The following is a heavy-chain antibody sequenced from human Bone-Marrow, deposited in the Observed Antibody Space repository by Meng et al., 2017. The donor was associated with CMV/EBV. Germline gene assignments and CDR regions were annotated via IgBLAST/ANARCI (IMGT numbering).Heavy chain of an antibody. V-gene: IGHV4-59*01. J-gene: IGHJ4*02. CDR2: IYYSGST. CDR1: GGSISSYY. Sequence: SETLSLTCTVSGGSISSYYWSWIRQPPGKGLEWIGYIYYSGSTNYNPSLKSRVTISVDTSKNQFSLKLSSVTAADTAVYYCARAGLQHKNDYWGQGTLVTVSS. CDR3: ARAGLQHKNDY. D-gene: IGHD4-11*01.